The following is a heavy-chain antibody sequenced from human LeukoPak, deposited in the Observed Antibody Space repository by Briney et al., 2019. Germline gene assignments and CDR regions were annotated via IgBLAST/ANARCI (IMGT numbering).Heavy chain of an antibody. Sequence: PSETLSLTCTVSGYSISSGYYWGWIRQAPGKGLEWIGSIYNSGSTYYNPSLKSRVTISVDMSKNQFSLKMSSVTAADTAVYYCARSGPPTTTLYYMDVWGKGTTVTVSS. CDR3: ARSGPPTTTLYYMDV. V-gene: IGHV4-38-2*02. D-gene: IGHD4-11*01. CDR1: GYSISSGYY. CDR2: IYNSGST. J-gene: IGHJ6*03.